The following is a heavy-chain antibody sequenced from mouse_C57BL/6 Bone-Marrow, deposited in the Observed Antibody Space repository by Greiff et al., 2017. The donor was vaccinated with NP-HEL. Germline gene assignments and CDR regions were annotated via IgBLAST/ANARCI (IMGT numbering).Heavy chain of an antibody. D-gene: IGHD1-1*01. J-gene: IGHJ2*01. Sequence: QVQLQQPGAELVMPGASVKLSCKASGYTFTSYWMHWVKQRPGQGLEWIGEIDPSDSSPNYNQKFKGKSTLTVDKSSSTAYMQLSSLTSEDSAVYYCAREDITSVVHFDYWGQGTTLTVSS. CDR2: IDPSDSSP. CDR3: AREDITSVVHFDY. V-gene: IGHV1-69*01. CDR1: GYTFTSYW.